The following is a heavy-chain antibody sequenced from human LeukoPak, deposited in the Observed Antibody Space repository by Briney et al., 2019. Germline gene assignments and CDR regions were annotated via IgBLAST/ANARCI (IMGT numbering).Heavy chain of an antibody. CDR2: ISTNGGST. V-gene: IGHV3-64*02. J-gene: IGHJ4*02. D-gene: IGHD3-22*01. CDR1: GFTFSSYA. Sequence: GGSLRLSCAASGFTFSSYAMHWVRQAPGKGLEYVSGISTNGGSTYYADSVKGRFTISRDNSKNTLFLQMGSLRAEDMAVYYCAKVTGPRRYYDSSSYRPYYFDYWGQGTLVTVSS. CDR3: AKVTGPRRYYDSSSYRPYYFDY.